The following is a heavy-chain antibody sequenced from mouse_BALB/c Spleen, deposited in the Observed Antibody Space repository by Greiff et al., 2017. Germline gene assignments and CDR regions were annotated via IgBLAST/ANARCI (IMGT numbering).Heavy chain of an antibody. CDR1: GFSLTSYG. D-gene: IGHD1-1*01. Sequence: VKVVESGPGLVAPSQSLSITCTVSGFSLTSYGVHWVRQPPGKGLEWLGVIWAGGSTNYNSALMSRLSISKDNSKSQVFLKMNSLQTDDTAMYYCARDQRYYGTAMDYWGQGTSVTVSS. J-gene: IGHJ4*01. V-gene: IGHV2-9*02. CDR2: IWAGGST. CDR3: ARDQRYYGTAMDY.